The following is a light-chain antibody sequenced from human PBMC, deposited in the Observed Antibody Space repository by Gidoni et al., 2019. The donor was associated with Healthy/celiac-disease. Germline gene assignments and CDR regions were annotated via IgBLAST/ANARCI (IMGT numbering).Light chain of an antibody. CDR1: QDISNY. CDR3: QQYDNLLT. J-gene: IGKJ4*01. CDR2: DAS. Sequence: IQMTQSPSSLPASVGDRVTITCQASQDISNYLNWYQQKPGKAPKLLIYDASNLETGVPSRFSGSGSGTDFTFTISSLQPEDIATYYCQQYDNLLTFGGGTKVEIK. V-gene: IGKV1-33*01.